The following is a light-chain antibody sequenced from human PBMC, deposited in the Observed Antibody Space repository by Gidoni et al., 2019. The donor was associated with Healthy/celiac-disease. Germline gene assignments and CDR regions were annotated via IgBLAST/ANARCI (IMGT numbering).Light chain of an antibody. V-gene: IGKV3-15*01. CDR3: QQYNNWPPWT. CDR1: QSVSSN. CDR2: GAS. Sequence: EIVMTQSPATLSVSPGERATLSCRASQSVSSNLAWYQQKPGQAPRLLLYGASTRATGIPARFSGSGSGTEVPLTISSLQSEDFAVYYCQQYNNWPPWTFGQGTKVEIK. J-gene: IGKJ1*01.